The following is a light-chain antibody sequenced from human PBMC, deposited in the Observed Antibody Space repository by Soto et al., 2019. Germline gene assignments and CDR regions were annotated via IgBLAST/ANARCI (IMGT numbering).Light chain of an antibody. CDR2: SNY. CDR3: SAWAASLNGYV. J-gene: IGLJ1*01. V-gene: IGLV1-44*01. CDR1: SSNIGSKT. Sequence: QSALTQPPSASGTPGQRVTISCSGSSSNIGSKTVNWYQQLPGTAPKLLIYSNYQRPSGVPDRFSGSKSGTAASLAISGLQSEDEADYYCSAWAASLNGYVFGTGTKLTVL.